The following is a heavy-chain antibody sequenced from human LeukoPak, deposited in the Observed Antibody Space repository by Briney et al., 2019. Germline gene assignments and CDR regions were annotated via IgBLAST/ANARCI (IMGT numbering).Heavy chain of an antibody. J-gene: IGHJ4*02. CDR3: ARWPRGVRGRYYFDY. CDR2: IYYSGST. Sequence: SETLSLTCTVSGGSISSYYWSWIRQPPGKGLEWIGYIYYSGSTNYNPSLKSRVTISVDTSKNQFSLKLSSVTAADTAVYYCARWPRGVRGRYYFDYWGQGTLVTVSS. V-gene: IGHV4-59*01. CDR1: GGSISSYY. D-gene: IGHD3-10*01.